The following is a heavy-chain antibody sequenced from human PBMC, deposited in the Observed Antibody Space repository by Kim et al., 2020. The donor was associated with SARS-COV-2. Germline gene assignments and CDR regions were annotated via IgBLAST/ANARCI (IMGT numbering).Heavy chain of an antibody. Sequence: SETLSLTCSVSGGSIRSGGKFWTWILQHPAKGLEWIGYISYSGNSHYSPTLRSRVSISLQTSENQFSLELTTVTAADTAVYYCARGQPLDYWGQGILVTGSS. D-gene: IGHD5-18*01. CDR2: ISYSGNS. CDR3: ARGQPLDY. J-gene: IGHJ4*02. CDR1: GGSIRSGGKF. V-gene: IGHV4-31*03.